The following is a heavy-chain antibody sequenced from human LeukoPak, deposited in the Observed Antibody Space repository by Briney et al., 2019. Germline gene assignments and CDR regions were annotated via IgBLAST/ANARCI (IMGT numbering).Heavy chain of an antibody. CDR3: AKGSRTSRPYYFDF. Sequence: GGSLRLSCAASGFTFKSYAMSWVRQAPGKGLEWVSAITDSGGDTYYADSVKGRFTISRDNSRNTLNLQMNSLRAEDMAIYYCAKGSRTSRPYYFDFWGQGTLVTVSS. V-gene: IGHV3-23*01. D-gene: IGHD1-7*01. CDR1: GFTFKSYA. J-gene: IGHJ4*02. CDR2: ITDSGGDT.